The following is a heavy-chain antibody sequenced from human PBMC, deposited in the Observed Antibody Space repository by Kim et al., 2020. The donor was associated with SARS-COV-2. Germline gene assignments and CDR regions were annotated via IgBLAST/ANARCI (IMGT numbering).Heavy chain of an antibody. J-gene: IGHJ6*03. D-gene: IGHD6-6*01. Sequence: GESLKISCKGSGYSFSNYWIVWVRQMPGKGLEWMGIIYPGDSDTRYSPSFQGQVTISADKSISTAYLQWSTLKASDTAMYYCARGGQFVLGHFYYYMDVWGKGTTVTVSS. CDR3: ARGGQFVLGHFYYYMDV. CDR2: IYPGDSDT. CDR1: GYSFSNYW. V-gene: IGHV5-51*01.